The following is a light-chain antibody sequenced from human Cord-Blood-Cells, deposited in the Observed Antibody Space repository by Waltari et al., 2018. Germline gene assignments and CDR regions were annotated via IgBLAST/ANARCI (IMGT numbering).Light chain of an antibody. Sequence: QSALTQPASVSGSPGQSITLSCTGTSSDVGGYNYVSWYQQHPGKAPKLMIYDVSNRPSGVSNRCSGSKSGNTASLTISGLQAEDEADYYCSSYTSSSNVVFGGGTKLTVL. J-gene: IGLJ2*01. CDR3: SSYTSSSNVV. CDR2: DVS. V-gene: IGLV2-14*01. CDR1: SSDVGGYNY.